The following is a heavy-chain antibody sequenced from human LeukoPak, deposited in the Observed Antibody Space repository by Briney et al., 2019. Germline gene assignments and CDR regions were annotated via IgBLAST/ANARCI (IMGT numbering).Heavy chain of an antibody. Sequence: PSETLSLTCTVSGGSISSGGYYWSWIRQPAGKGLEWIGRIYTSGSTNYNPSLKSRATMSVDTSKNQFSLKLSSVTAADTAVYYCARDGEQWLPPLGMGVWGQGTTVTVSS. V-gene: IGHV4-61*02. CDR1: GGSISSGGYY. CDR2: IYTSGST. CDR3: ARDGEQWLPPLGMGV. D-gene: IGHD6-19*01. J-gene: IGHJ6*02.